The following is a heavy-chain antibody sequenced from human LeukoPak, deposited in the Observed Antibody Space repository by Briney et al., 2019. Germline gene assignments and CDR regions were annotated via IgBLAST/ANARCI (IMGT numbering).Heavy chain of an antibody. Sequence: GGSLRLSCAASGFTFSSYAMSWVRQAPGKGLEWVSAISGSGGSTYYADSVKGRFTISRDNSKNTLYLQMNSLRAEDTAVYYCTTDLGLTMIRGVIAYWGQGALVTVSS. CDR2: ISGSGGST. CDR3: TTDLGLTMIRGVIAY. CDR1: GFTFSSYA. D-gene: IGHD3-10*01. J-gene: IGHJ4*02. V-gene: IGHV3-23*01.